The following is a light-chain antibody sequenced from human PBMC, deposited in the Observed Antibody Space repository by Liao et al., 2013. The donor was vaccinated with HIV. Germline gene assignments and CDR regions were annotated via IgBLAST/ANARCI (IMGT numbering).Light chain of an antibody. V-gene: IGLV3-21*01. Sequence: SYELTQPPSVSVAPGKTARITCGGNNIGSKSVHWYQQKPGQAPVLVIYDDSDRPSGIPERFSGSNSGNTATLTISGTQTMDEADYYCQAWDSSTSVVFGGGTKLTVL. CDR1: NIGSKS. J-gene: IGLJ2*01. CDR3: QAWDSSTSVV. CDR2: DDS.